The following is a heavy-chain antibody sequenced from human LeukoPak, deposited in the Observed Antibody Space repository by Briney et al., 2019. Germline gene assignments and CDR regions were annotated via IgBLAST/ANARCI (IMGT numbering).Heavy chain of an antibody. CDR3: ASQITISYYFDC. CDR2: IKVDGREK. V-gene: IGHV3-7*01. J-gene: IGHJ4*02. CDR1: GLTISNYW. Sequence: GGSLRLSCAASGLTISNYWMSWVRQTPGKGLEWVANIKVDGREKYYVDSVKGRFTISRDNAKNSLYLQMDSLRAEDTAVYYCASQITISYYFDCWGQGTLVTVSS. D-gene: IGHD3-3*01.